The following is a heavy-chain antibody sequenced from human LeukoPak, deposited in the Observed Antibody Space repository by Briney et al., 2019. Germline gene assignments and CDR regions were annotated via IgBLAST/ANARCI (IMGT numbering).Heavy chain of an antibody. V-gene: IGHV4-34*01. CDR2: INHSGST. CDR1: GGSFSGYY. Sequence: SKTLSLTCAVYGGSFSGYYWSWIRQPPGKGLEWIGEINHSGSTNYNPSLKSRVTISVDTSKNQFSLKLSSVTAADTAVYYCARAGYSYGNWFDPWGQGTLVTVSS. J-gene: IGHJ5*02. CDR3: ARAGYSYGNWFDP. D-gene: IGHD5-18*01.